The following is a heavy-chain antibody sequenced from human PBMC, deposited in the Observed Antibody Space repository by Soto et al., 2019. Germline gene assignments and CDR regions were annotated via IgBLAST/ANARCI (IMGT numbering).Heavy chain of an antibody. Sequence: SGPTLVNPTQTLTLTCTFSGFSLSTSGVGVGWIRQPPGKALEWLALIYWDDDKRYSPSLKSRLTITKDTSKNQVVLTMTNMDPVDTATYYCAHSGGRYYDILTGYYCLDYWDQGTLVTVSS. CDR1: GFSLSTSGVG. D-gene: IGHD3-9*01. J-gene: IGHJ4*02. CDR3: AHSGGRYYDILTGYYCLDY. V-gene: IGHV2-5*02. CDR2: IYWDDDK.